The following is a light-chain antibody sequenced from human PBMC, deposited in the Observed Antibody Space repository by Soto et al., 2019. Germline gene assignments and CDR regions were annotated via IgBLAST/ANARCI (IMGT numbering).Light chain of an antibody. V-gene: IGLV2-14*01. J-gene: IGLJ1*01. CDR3: ASHTTSDTRV. Sequence: SALTQPASVSGSPGQSIAISCTGTSGDVGAYDYVSWYQHHPDKAPKLMIYEVSNRPSGVSDRFSGSKSVYTATLTISGLQAEDEADYYCASHTTSDTRVFGTGTKVTV. CDR1: SGDVGAYDY. CDR2: EVS.